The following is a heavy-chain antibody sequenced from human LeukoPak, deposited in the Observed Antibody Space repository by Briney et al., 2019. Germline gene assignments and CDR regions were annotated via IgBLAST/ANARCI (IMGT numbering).Heavy chain of an antibody. CDR1: GGSISSYY. D-gene: IGHD1-1*01. Sequence: SRTLSLTCTVSGGSISSYYWRWIPPPPRKGLERSAYISDIGSINYNPSLKGRVTITLDTSKIQFSPKLSSVTAAGTAVYYCAGHHPRTTVDFCGQG. CDR2: ISDIGSI. J-gene: IGHJ4*02. CDR3: AGHHPRTTVDF. V-gene: IGHV4-59*08.